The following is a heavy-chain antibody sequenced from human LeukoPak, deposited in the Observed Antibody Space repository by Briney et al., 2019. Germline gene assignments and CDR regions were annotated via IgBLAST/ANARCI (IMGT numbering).Heavy chain of an antibody. V-gene: IGHV3-23*01. Sequence: AGGSLRLSCAASGFTFSSYAMSWVRQAPGKGLEWVSAISGSGGSTYYADSVKGRFTISRDNSKNTLYLQMNSLRAEDTAVYYCAKSREGIFGVVTAYYFDYWGQGTLVTVSS. CDR3: AKSREGIFGVVTAYYFDY. D-gene: IGHD3-3*01. CDR2: ISGSGGST. CDR1: GFTFSSYA. J-gene: IGHJ4*02.